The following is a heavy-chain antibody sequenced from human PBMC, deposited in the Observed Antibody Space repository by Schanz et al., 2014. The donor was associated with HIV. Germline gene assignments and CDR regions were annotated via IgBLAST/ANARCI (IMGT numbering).Heavy chain of an antibody. CDR3: ARLDTSMTAADS. CDR2: IYYSANT. CDR1: GGSINNRSYY. J-gene: IGHJ4*02. V-gene: IGHV4-39*01. D-gene: IGHD5-18*01. Sequence: QVQLQESGPGLVKPSETLSLTCTVSGGSINNRSYYWGWIRQPPGKGLEWIGSIYYSANTYYNPSLKGRVTISVDTSRNHFPLKLNSVTAADTAVYYCARLDTSMTAADSWGQGTPVTVSS.